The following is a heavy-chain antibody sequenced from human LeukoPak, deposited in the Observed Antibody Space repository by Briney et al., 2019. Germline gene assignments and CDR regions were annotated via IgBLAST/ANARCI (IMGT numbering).Heavy chain of an antibody. J-gene: IGHJ4*02. V-gene: IGHV1-46*01. CDR2: INPSGGST. D-gene: IGHD1-26*01. CDR3: ARQSERWELLIRD. CDR1: GYTFTSYY. Sequence: ASVKVSCKASGYTFTSYYMHWVRQAPGQGLEWMGIINPSGGSTNYAQKLQGRVTMTTDTSTSTAYMELRSLRSDDTAVYYCARQSERWELLIRDWGQGTLVTVSS.